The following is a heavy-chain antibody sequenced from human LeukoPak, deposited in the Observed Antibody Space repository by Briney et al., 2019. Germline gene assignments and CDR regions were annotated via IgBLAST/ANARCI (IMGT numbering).Heavy chain of an antibody. J-gene: IGHJ4*02. CDR2: IKQDGTEK. V-gene: IGHV3-7*03. CDR3: VRGKGDDY. CDR1: GFLFSGFW. D-gene: IGHD3-16*01. Sequence: GGSLRLSCAASGFLFSGFWMTWVRQAPGKGLEWVANIKQDGTEKYYVVSVKGRFTISRDNAKNSLYLQMNSLRVEDTAVYYCVRGKGDDYWGQGTLVTVSS.